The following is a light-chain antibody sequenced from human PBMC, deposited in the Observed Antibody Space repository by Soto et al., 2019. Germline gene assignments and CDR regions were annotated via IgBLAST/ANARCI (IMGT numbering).Light chain of an antibody. CDR1: SGHSSYA. CDR2: LNSDGSH. Sequence: QSVLTQSPSASASLGASVKLTCTLSSGHSSYAIAWHQQQPEKGPRYLMKLNSDGSHSKGDGIPDRLSGSSSGAERYLTISSLQSEDEADYYCQTWGTYWVFGGGTKLTVL. V-gene: IGLV4-69*01. J-gene: IGLJ3*02. CDR3: QTWGTYWV.